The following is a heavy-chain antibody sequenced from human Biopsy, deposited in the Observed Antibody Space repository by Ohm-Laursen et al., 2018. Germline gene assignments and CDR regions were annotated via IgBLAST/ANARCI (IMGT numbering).Heavy chain of an antibody. CDR2: VFSSGTT. V-gene: IGHV4-4*07. CDR1: GGSMDRYF. D-gene: IGHD5-12*01. J-gene: IGHJ3*02. CDR3: AGRPWPNAFDI. Sequence: TLSLTCSVSGGSMDRYFWSWIRQPVGKGLEWIGHVFSSGTTNYNPSLKSRVTISVDTSRNQFSLKLSSVTAADTAVYYCAGRPWPNAFDIWGQGTMVTVSS.